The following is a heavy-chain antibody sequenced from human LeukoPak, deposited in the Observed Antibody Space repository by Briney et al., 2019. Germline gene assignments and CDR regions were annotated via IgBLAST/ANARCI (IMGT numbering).Heavy chain of an antibody. CDR3: ARSLGDDAFDI. CDR1: GFTFNSYS. D-gene: IGHD3-10*01. Sequence: GGSLRLSCAASGFTFNSYSMNWVRQAPGKGLVWVSRINGDGTNTNYADSVKGRFIISRDNAKNTLYMQLTSLGAEDTSMFYCARSLGDDAFDIWGQGTMVTVSS. CDR2: INGDGTNT. J-gene: IGHJ3*02. V-gene: IGHV3-74*01.